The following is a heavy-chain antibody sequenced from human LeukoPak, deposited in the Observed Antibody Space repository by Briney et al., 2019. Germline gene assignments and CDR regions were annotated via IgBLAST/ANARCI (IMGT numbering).Heavy chain of an antibody. CDR2: ISSNGGST. Sequence: AGSLRLSCSASGFTFSSYAMHWVRQAPGKGLEYVSAISSNGGSTYYADSVKGRITISRDNSKNTLYLQMNSLGADDTAVYYCAKGNWRYFDYWGQGTLVTVSS. J-gene: IGHJ4*02. V-gene: IGHV3-64*04. CDR1: GFTFSSYA. CDR3: AKGNWRYFDY. D-gene: IGHD1-1*01.